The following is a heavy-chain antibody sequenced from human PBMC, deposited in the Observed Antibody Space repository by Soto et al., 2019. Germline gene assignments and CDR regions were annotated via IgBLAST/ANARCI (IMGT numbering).Heavy chain of an antibody. J-gene: IGHJ4*02. CDR1: GGTFSSYG. CDR2: IIPILGTV. Sequence: SVKVSCKASGGTFSSYGISWVRQAPGQGLEWMGGIIPILGTVRYAQKFQGRVTITAVESTSTAYMELSSLKSEDTAVYYCARVLKYRNTAPDITYFDYWGRGNLVPVSA. CDR3: ARVLKYRNTAPDITYFDY. D-gene: IGHD6-6*01. V-gene: IGHV1-69*13.